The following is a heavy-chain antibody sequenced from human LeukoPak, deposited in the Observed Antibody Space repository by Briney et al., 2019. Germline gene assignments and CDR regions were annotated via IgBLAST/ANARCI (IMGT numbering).Heavy chain of an antibody. D-gene: IGHD2-21*01. Sequence: PGRSLRLSCVASGFTFRSYGMHWVRQAPGKGLEWVAVIWYDGSNKSYGDSVKGRFTISRDNSKNTVYLQMNSLRAEDTAVYYCAQDRRRSGVDYHYYYMDVWGKGTTVTVSS. V-gene: IGHV3-33*06. CDR3: AQDRRRSGVDYHYYYMDV. CDR1: GFTFRSYG. J-gene: IGHJ6*03. CDR2: IWYDGSNK.